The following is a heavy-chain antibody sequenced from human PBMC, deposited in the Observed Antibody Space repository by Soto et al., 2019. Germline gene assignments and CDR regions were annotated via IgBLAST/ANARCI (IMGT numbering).Heavy chain of an antibody. CDR1: GGSISSNDFY. CDR2: MYYSGTT. CDR3: AVVDSTGNWFDP. D-gene: IGHD6-25*01. Sequence: SSETLSLTCTVSGGSISSNDFYWGWLRQTPGKGLEFIGSMYYSGTTYYNPSLKSRVTISVDTSKNQFTLKLISVTAADTAVYYCAVVDSTGNWFDPWGEGALVTVSS. J-gene: IGHJ5*02. V-gene: IGHV4-39*01.